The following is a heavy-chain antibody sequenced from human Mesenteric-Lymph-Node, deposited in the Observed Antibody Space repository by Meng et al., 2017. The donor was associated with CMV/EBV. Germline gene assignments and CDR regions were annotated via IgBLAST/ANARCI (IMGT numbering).Heavy chain of an antibody. J-gene: IGHJ4*02. CDR1: GFIFSDHY. CDR2: ISSSGKTM. D-gene: IGHD7-27*01. CDR3: ARDWALDS. Sequence: GESLKISCAASGFIFSDHYMIWIRQAPGKGPKWVSHISSSGKTMYYADSVKGRFTISRDNARNSLYLQMNSLRAEDTAVYYCARDWALDSWGQGTVVTVSS. V-gene: IGHV3-11*04.